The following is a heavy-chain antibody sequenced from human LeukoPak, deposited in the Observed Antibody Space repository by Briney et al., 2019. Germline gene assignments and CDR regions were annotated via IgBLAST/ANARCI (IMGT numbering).Heavy chain of an antibody. Sequence: PSETLSLTCAVYGGSFSGYYWSWIRQPPGKGLEWIGEINHSGSTNYNPSLKSRVTISVDTSKNQFSLKLSSVTAADTAVYYCARATSSNGETPWGQGTLVTVSS. V-gene: IGHV4-34*01. CDR3: ARATSSNGETP. D-gene: IGHD3-10*01. J-gene: IGHJ4*02. CDR2: INHSGST. CDR1: GGSFSGYY.